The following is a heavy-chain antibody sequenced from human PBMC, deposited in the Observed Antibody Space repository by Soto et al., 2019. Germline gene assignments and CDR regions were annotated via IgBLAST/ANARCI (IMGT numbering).Heavy chain of an antibody. D-gene: IGHD6-19*01. Sequence: EVQLVESGGALVQPGGSLRLSCAASGITFTAYWMSWVRQAPGKGLEWVANIKQDGSKEYYVDSVKGRFTISRDNAKNSVYLQMNSLRAEDTAVYYCASRGSGSIDYWGQGALVTVSS. CDR1: GITFTAYW. CDR3: ASRGSGSIDY. V-gene: IGHV3-7*05. J-gene: IGHJ4*02. CDR2: IKQDGSKE.